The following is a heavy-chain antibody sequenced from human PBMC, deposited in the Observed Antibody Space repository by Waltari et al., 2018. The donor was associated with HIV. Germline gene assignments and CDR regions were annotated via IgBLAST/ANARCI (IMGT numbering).Heavy chain of an antibody. V-gene: IGHV3-30*18. D-gene: IGHD3-22*01. CDR1: GFPFSNSG. J-gene: IGHJ4*02. CDR3: VKDRGTFTMINEY. CDR2: FSYDGNNK. Sequence: QVQLVESGGGVVQPGRSLRLSCAASGFPFSNSGMHWVRQAPVKGLEVFAIFSYDGNNKNDAASVEGRFTISRDNSKNTLYLQMNSLRADDTALYYCVKDRGTFTMINEYWGQGTLVTVSS.